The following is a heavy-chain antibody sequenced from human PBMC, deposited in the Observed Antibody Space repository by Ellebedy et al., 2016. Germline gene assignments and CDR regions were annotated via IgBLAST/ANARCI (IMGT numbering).Heavy chain of an antibody. V-gene: IGHV3-30*18. Sequence: GESLKISCAASGFTFHIYAMHWVRQAPGKGLEWVAAILHDGSNEYYADSVKGRFTISRDNSKNTLYLQMNSLRVEDTAVYYCAKFLEMAVKSSTYYYGMDVWGQGTTVTVSS. CDR3: AKFLEMAVKSSTYYYGMDV. D-gene: IGHD5-24*01. CDR1: GFTFHIYA. J-gene: IGHJ6*02. CDR2: ILHDGSNE.